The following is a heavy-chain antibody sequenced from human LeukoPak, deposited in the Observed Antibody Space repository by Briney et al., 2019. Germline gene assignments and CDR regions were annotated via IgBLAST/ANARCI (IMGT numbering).Heavy chain of an antibody. CDR3: AKSRGSSSWYNSLRYHPFDY. CDR1: GYTFTGYY. D-gene: IGHD6-13*01. Sequence: ASVKVSCKASGYTFTGYYMHWVRQAPGQGLEWMGWINPNSGGTDYAQKFQGRVTMTRDTSISTAYMELSRLRSDDTAVYYCAKSRGSSSWYNSLRYHPFDYWGQGTLVTVSS. J-gene: IGHJ4*02. V-gene: IGHV1-2*02. CDR2: INPNSGGT.